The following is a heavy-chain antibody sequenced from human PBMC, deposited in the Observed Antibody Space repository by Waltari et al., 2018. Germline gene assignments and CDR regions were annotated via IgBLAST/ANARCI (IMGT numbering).Heavy chain of an antibody. CDR2: IYTSGST. Sequence: QVQLQESGPGLVKPSETLSLTCTVSGGSISSYYWSWIRQPAGKGLEWIGRIYTSGSTNYNPYLKSRVTMSVDTSKNQFSLKLSSVTAADTAVYYCARDLLAAPIYYGMDVWGQGTTVTVSS. D-gene: IGHD6-6*01. V-gene: IGHV4-4*07. CDR1: GGSISSYY. CDR3: ARDLLAAPIYYGMDV. J-gene: IGHJ6*02.